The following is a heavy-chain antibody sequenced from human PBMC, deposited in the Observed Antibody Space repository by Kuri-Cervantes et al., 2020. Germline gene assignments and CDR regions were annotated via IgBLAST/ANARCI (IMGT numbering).Heavy chain of an antibody. CDR2: INHSGST. CDR1: GGSVSSGSYY. J-gene: IGHJ4*02. Sequence: ESLKISCTVSGGSVSSGSYYWSWIRQPPGKGLEWIGEINHSGSTNYNPSLKSRVTISVDTSKNQFSLKLSSVTAADTAVYYCARARSRDFFGAFLDYWGQGTLVTV. D-gene: IGHD3-3*01. V-gene: IGHV4-39*07. CDR3: ARARSRDFFGAFLDY.